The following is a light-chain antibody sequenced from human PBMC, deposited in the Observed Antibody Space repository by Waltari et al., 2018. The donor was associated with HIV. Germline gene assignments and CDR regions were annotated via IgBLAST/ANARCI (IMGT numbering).Light chain of an antibody. Sequence: HSLLTQPPSVSGAPGPRVTIPCTGSSSNLGAGYALHWYQKYPGTAPKLLIFQNIKRPSGVPDRFSGSKSVTSASLVITGLQAEDEADYYCQSYDRRLMWVFGGGTSLTV. CDR1: SSNLGAGYA. V-gene: IGLV1-40*01. CDR2: QNI. J-gene: IGLJ2*01. CDR3: QSYDRRLMWV.